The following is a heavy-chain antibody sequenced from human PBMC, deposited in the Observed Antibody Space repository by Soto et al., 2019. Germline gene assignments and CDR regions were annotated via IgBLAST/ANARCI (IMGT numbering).Heavy chain of an antibody. CDR3: ARTLDYGHMDV. V-gene: IGHV4-4*09. Sequence: ETLSLTCTVSGDSVRNQYWSWIRRPPGRGPEWIGYIYRSGSTKYNPSLKSRLTISVDTSKNQFSLKLSSVTAADTAVYYCARTLDYGHMDVWGKGTTVTVSS. CDR2: IYRSGST. J-gene: IGHJ6*03. D-gene: IGHD3-16*01. CDR1: GDSVRNQY.